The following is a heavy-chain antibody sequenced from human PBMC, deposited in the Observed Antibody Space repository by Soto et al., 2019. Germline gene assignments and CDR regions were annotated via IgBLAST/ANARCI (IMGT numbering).Heavy chain of an antibody. CDR1: GWNFSIYA. CDR3: ARDHHRYSGYDYVDY. J-gene: IGHJ4*02. Sequence: GALRLSCSACGWNFSIYAMHWVRQAIGKGLEWVSVIYSSSYTNYADSVKGRFTISRDNAKNSLYLQMNSLRAEDTAVYYCARDHHRYSGYDYVDYWGQGTLVTVS. D-gene: IGHD5-12*01. V-gene: IGHV3-21*04. CDR2: IYSSSYT.